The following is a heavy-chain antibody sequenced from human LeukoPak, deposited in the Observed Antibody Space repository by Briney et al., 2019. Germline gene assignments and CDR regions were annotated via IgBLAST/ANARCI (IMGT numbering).Heavy chain of an antibody. V-gene: IGHV1-2*02. J-gene: IGHJ3*02. CDR3: ARDRITMVRGVTARDAFDI. CDR2: INPNSGGT. Sequence: GASVKVSCKASVYTFTCYYMHWVRQAPGQGLEWMGWINPNSGGTNYAQKFQGRVTMTRDTSISTAYMELSRLRSDDTAVYYCARDRITMVRGVTARDAFDIWGQGTMVTVSS. D-gene: IGHD3-10*01. CDR1: VYTFTCYY.